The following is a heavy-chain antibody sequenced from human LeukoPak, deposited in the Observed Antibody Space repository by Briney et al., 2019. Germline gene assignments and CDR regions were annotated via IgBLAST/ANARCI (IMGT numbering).Heavy chain of an antibody. Sequence: PSETLSLTCTVSGGSIRSSSLYWGWIRQPPGEGLEWIGTIYYSGSTYYNPSLKSRVTISVDTSKNQFSLKLSSVTAADTAVYYCARHDCSRGSCYSDYWGQGTLVTVSS. CDR3: ARHDCSRGSCYSDY. V-gene: IGHV4-39*01. CDR1: GGSIRSSSLY. J-gene: IGHJ4*02. CDR2: IYYSGST. D-gene: IGHD2-15*01.